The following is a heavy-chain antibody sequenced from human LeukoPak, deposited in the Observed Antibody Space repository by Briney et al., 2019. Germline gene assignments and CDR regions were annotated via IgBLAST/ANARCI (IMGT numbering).Heavy chain of an antibody. D-gene: IGHD2-15*01. Sequence: SGRSLRLSCITSGFTFGDYAVNWVRQAPGKGLEWVGFITSQAYGGTTEYAASVKGRFTISRDDSKSIAYLQMNSLKTEDTAMYYCTRMRYCSGGSCSFDYWGQGTLVTVSS. CDR2: ITSQAYGGTT. J-gene: IGHJ4*02. CDR3: TRMRYCSGGSCSFDY. CDR1: GFTFGDYA. V-gene: IGHV3-49*04.